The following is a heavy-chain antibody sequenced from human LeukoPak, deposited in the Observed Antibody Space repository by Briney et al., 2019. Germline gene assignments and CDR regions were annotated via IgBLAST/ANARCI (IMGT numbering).Heavy chain of an antibody. CDR3: AGHTELHY. Sequence: PSGSLRLTCAASEVTVSSNYMSWIRQAPGKGLEWVSVLYSGGRAYYTDSVNGRFTISIDTSKNKLSLQMSTLRAEDTAIYYCAGHTELHYWAQRPLLSLSS. CDR1: EVTVSSNY. CDR2: LYSGGRA. V-gene: IGHV3-66*04. J-gene: IGHJ4*02. D-gene: IGHD1-26*01.